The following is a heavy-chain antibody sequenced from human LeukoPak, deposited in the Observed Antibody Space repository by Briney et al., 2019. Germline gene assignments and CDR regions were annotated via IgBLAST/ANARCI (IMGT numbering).Heavy chain of an antibody. CDR1: GFTFSSYS. D-gene: IGHD2-2*01. CDR2: IWYDGSNK. CDR3: AREGSTTGYYYMDV. Sequence: HPGGSLRLSCAASGFTFSSYSMNWVRQAPGKGLEWVAVIWYDGSNKYYADSVKGRFTISRDNSKNTLYLQMNSLRAEDTAVYYCAREGSTTGYYYMDVWGKGTTVTVSS. V-gene: IGHV3-33*08. J-gene: IGHJ6*03.